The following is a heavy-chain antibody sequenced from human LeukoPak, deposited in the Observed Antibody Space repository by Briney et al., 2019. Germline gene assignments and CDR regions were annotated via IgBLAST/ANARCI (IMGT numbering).Heavy chain of an antibody. D-gene: IGHD5/OR15-5a*01. Sequence: GGSLRLSCAASGFTFSSYGMHWVRQAPGKGLEWVAVISDDGSNKYYADFVKGRFTISRDNSKNTLYLQLNSLRAEDTAVYYCAKPPLLETVSTMYWGQGTLVTVSS. V-gene: IGHV3-30*18. J-gene: IGHJ4*02. CDR2: ISDDGSNK. CDR3: AKPPLLETVSTMY. CDR1: GFTFSSYG.